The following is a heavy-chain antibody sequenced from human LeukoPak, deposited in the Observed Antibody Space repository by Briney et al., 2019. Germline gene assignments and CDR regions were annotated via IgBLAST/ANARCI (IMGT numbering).Heavy chain of an antibody. D-gene: IGHD2-2*01. CDR2: ISYGGSNK. CDR1: GFTFSNYA. V-gene: IGHV3-30-3*01. CDR3: ARGASTYCSTTSCFHFDY. Sequence: PGGSLRLSCAASGFTFSNYAMHWVRQAPGKGLEWVADISYGGSNKYYADSVKGRFTISRDNSKNTLYLQMNSLRIEDTAVYYCARGASTYCSTTSCFHFDYWGQGTLVTVSS. J-gene: IGHJ4*02.